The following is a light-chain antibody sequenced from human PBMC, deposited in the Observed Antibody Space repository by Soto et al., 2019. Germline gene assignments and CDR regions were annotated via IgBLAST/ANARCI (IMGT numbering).Light chain of an antibody. CDR3: QQRSNWPPIT. J-gene: IGKJ5*01. CDR2: DAS. Sequence: EIVLTQSTVTLSLSPGERATLSCRASQSVSSYLAWYQQKPGQAPRLLIYDASNRATGIPARFSGSGSGTDFTLTIDNLEPEDFAVYYCQQRSNWPPITFGQGTRLEIK. CDR1: QSVSSY. V-gene: IGKV3-11*01.